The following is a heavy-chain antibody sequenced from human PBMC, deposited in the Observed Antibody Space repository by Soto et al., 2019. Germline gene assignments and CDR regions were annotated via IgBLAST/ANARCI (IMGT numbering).Heavy chain of an antibody. Sequence: XESLRLSCATCGFTFSNSDMNWVRQAPGKGLEWVSYISTTGSITYYADSVRGRFTVSRDSAKNSLFLRMNSLRVEDTATYYCARGTGTTSLFLDSWGQGTLVTVSS. CDR3: ARGTGTTSLFLDS. V-gene: IGHV3-48*03. CDR2: ISTTGSIT. J-gene: IGHJ4*02. D-gene: IGHD1-7*01. CDR1: GFTFSNSD.